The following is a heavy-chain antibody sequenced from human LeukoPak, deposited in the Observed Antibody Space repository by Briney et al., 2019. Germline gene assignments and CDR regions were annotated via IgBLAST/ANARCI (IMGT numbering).Heavy chain of an antibody. Sequence: ASVKVSCKASGYTFTSYGISWVRQAPGQGLEWMGWINPNSGGTNYAQKFQGRVTMTRDTSISTAYMELSRLRSDDTAVYYCARAYSSSSKVGAYYYYYMDVWGKGTTVTVSS. J-gene: IGHJ6*03. D-gene: IGHD6-6*01. V-gene: IGHV1-2*02. CDR2: INPNSGGT. CDR3: ARAYSSSSKVGAYYYYYMDV. CDR1: GYTFTSYG.